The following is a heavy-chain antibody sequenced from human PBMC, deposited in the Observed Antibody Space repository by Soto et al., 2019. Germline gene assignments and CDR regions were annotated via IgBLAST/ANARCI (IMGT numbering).Heavy chain of an antibody. CDR1: GGSISSSSYY. CDR3: ARGLVKYYYYYYMDV. V-gene: IGHV4-39*01. J-gene: IGHJ6*03. D-gene: IGHD2-15*01. CDR2: IYYSGST. Sequence: ETLSLTCTVSGGSISSSSYYWGWIRQPPGKGLEWIGSIYYSGSTYYNPSLKSRVTISVDTSKNQFSLKLSSVTAADTAVYYCARGLVKYYYYYYMDVWGKGTTVTVSS.